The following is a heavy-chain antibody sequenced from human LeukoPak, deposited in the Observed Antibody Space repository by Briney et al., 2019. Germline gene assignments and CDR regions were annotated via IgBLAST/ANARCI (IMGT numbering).Heavy chain of an antibody. Sequence: GGSLRLSCTASGFTFSSYAMHWDRQAPGKGLEFVTGISSNGDSTYYANSLKGRFTISRDNSKNTLYLQMGSLRAEDTASYYCARDLLFMGGLIYVWGQGTLVTVSS. CDR2: ISSNGDST. D-gene: IGHD3-16*01. CDR1: GFTFSSYA. CDR3: ARDLLFMGGLIYV. J-gene: IGHJ4*02. V-gene: IGHV3-64*01.